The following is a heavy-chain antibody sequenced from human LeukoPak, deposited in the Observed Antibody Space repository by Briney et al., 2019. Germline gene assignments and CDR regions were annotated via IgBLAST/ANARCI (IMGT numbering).Heavy chain of an antibody. CDR3: ARGAPVWDIVVVPAAAKNSGGNWFDP. J-gene: IGHJ5*02. CDR2: IYTSGST. CDR1: GGSISSYY. V-gene: IGHV4-4*07. Sequence: SETLSLTRTVSGGSISSYYWSWIRQPAGKGLEWIGRIYTSGSTTYNPSLKSRVTMSVDTSKNQFSLKLSSVTAADTAVYYCARGAPVWDIVVVPAAAKNSGGNWFDPWGQGTLVTVSS. D-gene: IGHD2-2*01.